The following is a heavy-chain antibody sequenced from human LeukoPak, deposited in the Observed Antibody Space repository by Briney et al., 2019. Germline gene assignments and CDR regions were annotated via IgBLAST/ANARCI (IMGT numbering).Heavy chain of an antibody. CDR3: ARTLDYYYGMDV. J-gene: IGHJ6*02. Sequence: SETLSLTCAVSGYSISTGGYSWSWIRQPPGEGLEWIGYFHCSGSTNYNPSLKSRVTISVDTSKNQFSLKLSSATAADTAVYYCARTLDYYYGMDVWGQGTTVTVSS. CDR1: GYSISTGGYS. V-gene: IGHV4-61*08. CDR2: FHCSGST.